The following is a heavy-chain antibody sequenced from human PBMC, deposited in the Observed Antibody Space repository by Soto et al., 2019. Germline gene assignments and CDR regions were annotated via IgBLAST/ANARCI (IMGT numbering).Heavy chain of an antibody. CDR2: VDPGDSYA. CDR3: ARHTLYRNFYDTNFDY. D-gene: IGHD3-16*01. J-gene: IGHJ4*02. V-gene: IGHV5-10-1*03. Sequence: EVQLVQSGAEVKQPGESVRISCQGSGYTFSDYWITWVRQMPGKGLEWMGRVDPGDSYATYSPSFRGHVTISTDTSIGTAYLQWSSLQASDTAIYYCARHTLYRNFYDTNFDYWGQGTLLSVAS. CDR1: GYTFSDYW.